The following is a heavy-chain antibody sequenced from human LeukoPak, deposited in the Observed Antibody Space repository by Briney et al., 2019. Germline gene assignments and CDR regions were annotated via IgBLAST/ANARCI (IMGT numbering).Heavy chain of an antibody. CDR2: IKQDGSEK. D-gene: IGHD6-13*01. CDR3: ARGDSGSSWYYFDY. CDR1: GFTFSSYW. V-gene: IGHV3-7*01. J-gene: IGHJ4*02. Sequence: GGSLRLSCAASGFTFSSYWMSWVRQAPGKGLEWVANIKQDGSEKYNVDSVKGRFTISRDNAKNSLYLQMNSLRAEDTAVYYCARGDSGSSWYYFDYWGQGTLVTVSS.